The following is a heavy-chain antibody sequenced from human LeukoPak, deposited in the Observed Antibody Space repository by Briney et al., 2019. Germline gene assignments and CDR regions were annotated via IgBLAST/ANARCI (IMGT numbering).Heavy chain of an antibody. V-gene: IGHV4-59*01. CDR1: GGSISSYY. CDR2: IYYSGST. Sequence: SETLSLTCTVSGGSISSYYWSWIRQPPGKGLEWIGYIYYSGSTNYNPSLKSRVTISVDTSKNQFSLKLGSVTAADTAVYYCARAYSSSWYGSNFDYWGQGTLVTVSS. J-gene: IGHJ4*02. D-gene: IGHD6-13*01. CDR3: ARAYSSSWYGSNFDY.